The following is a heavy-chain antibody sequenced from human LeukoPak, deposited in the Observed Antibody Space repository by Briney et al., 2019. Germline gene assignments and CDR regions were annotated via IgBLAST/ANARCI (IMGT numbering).Heavy chain of an antibody. CDR2: INLDGSEK. CDR3: ARGFRNGPFDC. Sequence: GGSLRLSCAASGFTFTSYWMTWVRQAPGKGLEWVANINLDGSEKYYVDSVKGRFTISRDNAKNSHFLQMNSLRVEDTALYYCARGFRNGPFDCWGQGTLVTVSS. J-gene: IGHJ4*02. CDR1: GFTFTSYW. D-gene: IGHD2-8*01. V-gene: IGHV3-7*03.